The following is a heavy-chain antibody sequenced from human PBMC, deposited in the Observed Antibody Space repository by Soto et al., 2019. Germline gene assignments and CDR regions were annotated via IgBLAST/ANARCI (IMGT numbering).Heavy chain of an antibody. V-gene: IGHV3-15*07. J-gene: IGHJ4*02. Sequence: GGSLRLSCAASGVTFSNAWMNWVRQAPGKGLEWVGRIKSKTDGGTTDYAAPVKGRFTISRDDSKNTLYLQMNSLKTEDTAVYYCTTVDDYVWGSYRYPAPYFDYWGQGTLVTISS. CDR2: IKSKTDGGTT. CDR1: GVTFSNAW. CDR3: TTVDDYVWGSYRYPAPYFDY. D-gene: IGHD3-16*02.